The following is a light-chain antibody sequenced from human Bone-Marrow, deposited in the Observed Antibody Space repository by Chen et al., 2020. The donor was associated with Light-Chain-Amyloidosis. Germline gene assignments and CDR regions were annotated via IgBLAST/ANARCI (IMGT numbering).Light chain of an antibody. Sequence: QSALTQPASVSGSPGPSITFSCTGTSSDVGGNNHVSWYQQHPDKAPKLMIYEATNRPSWVPDRFSGSKSDNTASLTISGLQTEDEADYFCSSYTITNTLVFGSGTRVTVL. CDR1: SSDVGGNNH. CDR3: SSYTITNTLV. V-gene: IGLV2-14*01. CDR2: EAT. J-gene: IGLJ1*01.